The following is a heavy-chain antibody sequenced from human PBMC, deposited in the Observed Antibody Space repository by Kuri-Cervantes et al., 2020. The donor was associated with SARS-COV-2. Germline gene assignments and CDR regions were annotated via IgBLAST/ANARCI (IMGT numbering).Heavy chain of an antibody. CDR2: ISAYNGNT. D-gene: IGHD3-16*02. CDR3: AVWGSYRYTRGYFDY. Sequence: ASVKVSCKASGYTFTSYGISWVRQAPGQGLEWMGWISAYNGNTNYAQKLQGRVTMTTDTSTSTAYMELRSLGSDDTAVYYCAVWGSYRYTRGYFDYWGQGTLVTVSS. CDR1: GYTFTSYG. J-gene: IGHJ4*02. V-gene: IGHV1-18*01.